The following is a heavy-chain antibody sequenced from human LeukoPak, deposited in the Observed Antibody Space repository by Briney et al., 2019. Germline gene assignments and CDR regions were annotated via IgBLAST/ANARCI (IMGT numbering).Heavy chain of an antibody. Sequence: GSLRLSCAASGFTFSSYAMSWVRQAPGKGLEWVSAISGSGGSTYYADSVRGRFTISRDNAKNSLYLQMSRLRAEDTAVYYCAREKLSFFDSSGYFDYWGQGALVTVSS. CDR1: GFTFSSYA. J-gene: IGHJ4*02. V-gene: IGHV3-23*01. CDR3: AREKLSFFDSSGYFDY. CDR2: ISGSGGST. D-gene: IGHD3-22*01.